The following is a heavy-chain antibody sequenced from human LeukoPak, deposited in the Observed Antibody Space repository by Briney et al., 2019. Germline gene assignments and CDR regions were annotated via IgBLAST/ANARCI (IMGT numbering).Heavy chain of an antibody. CDR3: ARLGNYADFDY. Sequence: GGSLGPSCAASGFTFSSYWMSWVRQAPGKGLEWVGNIKQDGSEGYYVDSVKGRFTISRDNAKNSLYLQMNSLRAEDTAVYYCARLGNYADFDYWGQGTLVTVSS. CDR2: IKQDGSEG. CDR1: GFTFSSYW. V-gene: IGHV3-7*01. D-gene: IGHD4-11*01. J-gene: IGHJ4*02.